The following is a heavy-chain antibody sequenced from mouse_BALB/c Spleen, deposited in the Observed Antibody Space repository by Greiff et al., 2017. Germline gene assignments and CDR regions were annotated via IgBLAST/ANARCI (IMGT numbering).Heavy chain of an antibody. Sequence: VQLQQSGAELVKPGASVKLSCKASGYTFTSYYMYWVKQRPGQGLEWIGEINPSNGGTNFNEKFKSKATLTVDKSSSTAYMQLSSLTSEDSAVYYCTRWRYGNYYAMDYWGQGTSVTVSS. CDR1: GYTFTSYY. V-gene: IGHV1S81*02. D-gene: IGHD2-10*02. J-gene: IGHJ4*01. CDR3: TRWRYGNYYAMDY. CDR2: INPSNGGT.